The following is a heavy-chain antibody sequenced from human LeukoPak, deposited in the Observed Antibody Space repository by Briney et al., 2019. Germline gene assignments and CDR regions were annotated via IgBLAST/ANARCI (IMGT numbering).Heavy chain of an antibody. J-gene: IGHJ5*02. CDR1: GGSFSGYY. D-gene: IGHD6-13*01. V-gene: IGHV4-34*01. CDR3: ARLVYAGYSSSWYPNWFDP. Sequence: SSETLSLACAVYGGSFSGYYWSWIRQPPGKGLEWIGEINHSGSTNYNPSLKSRVTISVDTSKNQFSLKLSSVTAADTAVYYCARLVYAGYSSSWYPNWFDPWGQGTLVTVSS. CDR2: INHSGST.